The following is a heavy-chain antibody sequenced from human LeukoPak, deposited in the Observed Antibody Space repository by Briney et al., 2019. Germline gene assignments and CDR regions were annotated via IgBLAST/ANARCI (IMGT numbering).Heavy chain of an antibody. Sequence: PGGSLRLSCAASGFTFTTYAMSWVRQAPGKGLEWVSAISGSGTNTYYADSVKGRFTISRDNSKNTLYLQMNSLRAEDTAVYYCAKDHVGGYSYGSFDYWGQGTLVTVSS. J-gene: IGHJ4*02. V-gene: IGHV3-23*01. D-gene: IGHD5-18*01. CDR2: ISGSGTNT. CDR3: AKDHVGGYSYGSFDY. CDR1: GFTFTTYA.